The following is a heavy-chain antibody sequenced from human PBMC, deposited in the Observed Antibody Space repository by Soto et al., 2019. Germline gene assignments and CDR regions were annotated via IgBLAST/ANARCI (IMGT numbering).Heavy chain of an antibody. J-gene: IGHJ6*02. D-gene: IGHD3-10*01. CDR1: GFIFSRYG. CDR2: ISYDGSNK. V-gene: IGHV3-30*18. Sequence: QGQLVESGGGVVQPGTSLRLSCEASGFIFSRYGMHWVRQAPGKGLEWVAVISYDGSNKYYAESVKGRFIISRDKSENTLYLQINSLRAEDTAVYYCAKDLGSGKPYYYYAMDVWGQGTTVTVSS. CDR3: AKDLGSGKPYYYYAMDV.